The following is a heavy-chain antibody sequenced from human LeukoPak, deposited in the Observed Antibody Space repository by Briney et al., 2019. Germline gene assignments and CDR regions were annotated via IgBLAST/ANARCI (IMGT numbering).Heavy chain of an antibody. J-gene: IGHJ4*02. D-gene: IGHD3-16*01. V-gene: IGHV1-2*02. CDR1: GYTFTGYY. Sequence: ASVKVSCKASGYTFTGYYMHWVRQAPGQGPEWMGWINPNSGGTKYAQKFQGRVTMTREMSITTAYMELGGLRSDDTAVYYCARDLKGDVMARGGDYWGQGTLVTVSS. CDR3: ARDLKGDVMARGGDY. CDR2: INPNSGGT.